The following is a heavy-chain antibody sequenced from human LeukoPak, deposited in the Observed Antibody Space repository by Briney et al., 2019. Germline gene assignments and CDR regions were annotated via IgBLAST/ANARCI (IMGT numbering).Heavy chain of an antibody. CDR3: ARAPMIQLWYYFDY. CDR1: GGSFSSYY. D-gene: IGHD5-18*01. CDR2: IYYSGST. V-gene: IGHV4-59*08. Sequence: SETLSLTCTVSGGSFSSYYWSWIRQPPGKGLEWIGYIYYSGSTNYNPSLKSRVTISVDTSKNQFSLKLSSVAAADTAVYYCARAPMIQLWYYFDYWGQGTLVTVSS. J-gene: IGHJ4*02.